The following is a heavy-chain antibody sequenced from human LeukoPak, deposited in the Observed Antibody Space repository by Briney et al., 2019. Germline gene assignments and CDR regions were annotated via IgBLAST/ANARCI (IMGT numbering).Heavy chain of an antibody. CDR1: GYTFTSYG. D-gene: IGHD5-18*01. Sequence: ASVKVSCKASGYTFTSYGISWVRQAPGQELEWMGWISAYNGNTNYAQKLQGRVTMTTDTSTSTAYMELRSLRSDDTAVYYCARVRVQLWSFDYWGQGTLVTVSS. J-gene: IGHJ4*02. CDR3: ARVRVQLWSFDY. CDR2: ISAYNGNT. V-gene: IGHV1-18*01.